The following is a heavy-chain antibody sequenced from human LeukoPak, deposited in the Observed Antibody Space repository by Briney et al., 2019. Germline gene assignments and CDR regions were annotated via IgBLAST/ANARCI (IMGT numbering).Heavy chain of an antibody. CDR1: GGSISSYY. V-gene: IGHV4-59*01. Sequence: NPSETLSLTCTVSGGSISSYYWSWIRQPPGKGLEWIGYIYYSGSTNYNPSLKSRVTISVDTSKNQFSLKLSSVTAADTAVYYCAGDSMVRGVRPNYYYYMDVWGKGTTVTVSS. CDR3: AGDSMVRGVRPNYYYYMDV. CDR2: IYYSGST. D-gene: IGHD3-10*01. J-gene: IGHJ6*03.